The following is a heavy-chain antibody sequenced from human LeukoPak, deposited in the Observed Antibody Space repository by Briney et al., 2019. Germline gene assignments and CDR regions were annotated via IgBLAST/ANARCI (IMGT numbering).Heavy chain of an antibody. CDR1: GYTFTGYY. Sequence: ASVKVSCKASGYTFTGYYMHWVRQAPGQGLEWMGWINPNSGGTNYAQKFQGWVTMTRDTSISTAYMELSRLRSDNTAVCYCARATPSSGWVDYWGQGTLVTVSS. J-gene: IGHJ4*02. D-gene: IGHD6-19*01. CDR2: INPNSGGT. V-gene: IGHV1-2*04. CDR3: ARATPSSGWVDY.